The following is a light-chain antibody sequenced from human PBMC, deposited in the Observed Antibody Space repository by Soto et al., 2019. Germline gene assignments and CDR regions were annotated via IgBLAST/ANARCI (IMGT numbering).Light chain of an antibody. CDR1: QGISSS. CDR3: QQYDDWLRLT. CDR2: GAS. Sequence: EIVMTQSPATLSVSPGERATLSCRASQGISSSLAWYQQIHGQAPRLLIFGASSRATGIPARFSGSGSGTEFNLTISSLQSEDFAVYFCQQYDDWLRLTFGGGTKVDIK. V-gene: IGKV3D-15*01. J-gene: IGKJ4*01.